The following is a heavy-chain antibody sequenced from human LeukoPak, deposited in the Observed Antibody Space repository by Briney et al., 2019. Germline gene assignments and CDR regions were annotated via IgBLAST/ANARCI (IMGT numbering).Heavy chain of an antibody. D-gene: IGHD6-13*01. Sequence: ASVKVSCKASGGTFSSYAISWVRQAPGQGLEWMGGIIPIFGTANYAQKFQGRVTITVDESTSTAYMELSSLRSEDTAVYYCARDLGAAAGNHIWGQGTLVTVSS. V-gene: IGHV1-69*13. CDR2: IIPIFGTA. J-gene: IGHJ4*02. CDR3: ARDLGAAAGNHI. CDR1: GGTFSSYA.